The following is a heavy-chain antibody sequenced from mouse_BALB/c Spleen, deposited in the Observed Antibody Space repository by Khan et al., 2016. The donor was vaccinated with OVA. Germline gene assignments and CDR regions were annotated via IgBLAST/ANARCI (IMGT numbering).Heavy chain of an antibody. J-gene: IGHJ2*01. Sequence: EVQLQESGPGLVKPSQSLSLTCTVTAYSITSGYGWNWIRQFPGNKLEWMGYISYSCSTNYNPSLKSRISITRDTSKNQFFLQLNSVTTEDTATYYCARTARIKYWGQGTTLTVSS. CDR1: AYSITSGYG. CDR3: ARTARIKY. V-gene: IGHV3-2*02. CDR2: ISYSCST. D-gene: IGHD1-2*01.